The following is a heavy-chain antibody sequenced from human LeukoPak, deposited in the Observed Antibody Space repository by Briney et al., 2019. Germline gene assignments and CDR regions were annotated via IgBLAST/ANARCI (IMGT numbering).Heavy chain of an antibody. CDR2: IYPGDSDT. V-gene: IGHV5-51*01. D-gene: IGHD5-18*01. CDR1: GYSFTSYW. CDR3: ARQGAMDTAMVTQGDDAFDI. J-gene: IGHJ3*02. Sequence: GESLKISCKGSGYSFTSYWIGWVRQMPGKGLEWMGIIYPGDSDTRYSPSFQGQVTISADKSISTAYLQWSSLKASDTAMYYCARQGAMDTAMVTQGDDAFDIWGQGQWSPSLQ.